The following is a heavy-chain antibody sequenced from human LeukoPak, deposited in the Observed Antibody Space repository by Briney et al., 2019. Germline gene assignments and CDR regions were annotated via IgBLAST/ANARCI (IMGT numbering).Heavy chain of an antibody. CDR2: IKQDGSEK. Sequence: PGGSLRLSCAASGFTFSNYWMSWVRQAPGKGLEWVANIKQDGSEKYYVDSVKGRFAVSRDNSKNTLYLQMNSLRADDTAVYYCAGGSLGSGTSSDCCPLDYWGQGTLVTVSS. J-gene: IGHJ4*02. CDR1: GFTFSNYW. D-gene: IGHD2-15*01. V-gene: IGHV3-7*03. CDR3: AGGSLGSGTSSDCCPLDY.